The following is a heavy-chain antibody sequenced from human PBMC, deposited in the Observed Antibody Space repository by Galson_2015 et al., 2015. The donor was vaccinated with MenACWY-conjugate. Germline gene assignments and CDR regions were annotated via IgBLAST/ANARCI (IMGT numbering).Heavy chain of an antibody. V-gene: IGHV3-53*01. J-gene: IGHJ5*02. CDR2: LCSGTTT. CDR3: ARSTVGYGERWLHP. D-gene: IGHD5-12*01. Sequence: CLRLSCAVSGVTVSANCMSWVRQAPGKGLEWVSILCSGTTTRYADSVKGRFAISGDDSTNTVYLQMSSLRAEDTAMYYCARSTVGYGERWLHPWGQGIPVTVSS. CDR1: GVTVSANC.